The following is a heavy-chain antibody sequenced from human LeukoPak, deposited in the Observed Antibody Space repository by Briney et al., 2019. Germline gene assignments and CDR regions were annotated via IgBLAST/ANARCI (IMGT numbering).Heavy chain of an antibody. CDR1: GFTFSSYG. CDR3: ARDGGYCSRTSCRASRMDV. CDR2: IWFDGSNK. J-gene: IGHJ6*03. D-gene: IGHD2-2*03. V-gene: IGHV3-33*01. Sequence: PGGSLRLFCAASGFTFSSYGMHWVRQAPGKGLEWVAVIWFDGSNKYCADSVKGRFTISRDNSKNTLDLQMNSLRAEDTAVYYCARDGGYCSRTSCRASRMDVWGKGTTVTVSS.